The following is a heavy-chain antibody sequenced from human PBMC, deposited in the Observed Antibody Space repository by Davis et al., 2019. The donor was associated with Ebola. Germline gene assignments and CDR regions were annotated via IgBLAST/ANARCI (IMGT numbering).Heavy chain of an antibody. CDR3: ARGDIVVVPAAMGYYGMDV. J-gene: IGHJ6*02. Sequence: GSLRLSCAASGFSFSTYSMNWVRQPPGKGLEWIGEINPSGSTNYNPSLKSRVTISVDKPKNQFSLKLTSVTAADTAVYYCARGDIVVVPAAMGYYGMDVWGQGTTVTVSS. V-gene: IGHV4-34*01. CDR1: GFSFSTYS. CDR2: INPSGST. D-gene: IGHD2-2*01.